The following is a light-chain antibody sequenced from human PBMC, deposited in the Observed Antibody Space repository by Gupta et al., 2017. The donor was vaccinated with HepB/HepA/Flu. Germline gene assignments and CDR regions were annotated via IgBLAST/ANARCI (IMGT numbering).Light chain of an antibody. CDR3: QHRLRWPLT. V-gene: IGKV3-11*01. CDR1: EDIETS. Sequence: VLTQSPSALSVSPGGRATLSCRASEDIETSLAWYQQRPGQPPRLLIYDVSVRATGIPARFSGRGSGTDFTLIIDTLQPEHLGLYYCQHRLRWPLTFGGGTKVGI. CDR2: DVS. J-gene: IGKJ4*01.